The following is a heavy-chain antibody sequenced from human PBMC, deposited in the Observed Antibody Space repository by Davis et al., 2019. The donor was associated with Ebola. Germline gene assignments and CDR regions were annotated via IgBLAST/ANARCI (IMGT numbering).Heavy chain of an antibody. V-gene: IGHV1-18*04. CDR2: ISAYNGNT. Sequence: ASVKVSCKASGYTFTSYGISWVRQAPGQGLEWMGWISAYNGNTNYAQKLQGRVTMTTDTSTSTAYMELRSLRSDDTAVYYCARGFVEMATIGGHGMDVWGQGTTVTVSS. CDR3: ARGFVEMATIGGHGMDV. D-gene: IGHD5-24*01. CDR1: GYTFTSYG. J-gene: IGHJ6*02.